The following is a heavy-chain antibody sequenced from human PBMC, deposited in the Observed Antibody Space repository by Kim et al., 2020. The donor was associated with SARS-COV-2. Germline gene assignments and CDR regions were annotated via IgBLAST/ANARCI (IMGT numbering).Heavy chain of an antibody. CDR1: GGSISSGGYY. V-gene: IGHV4-31*03. CDR2: IYYSGST. Sequence: SETLSLTCTVSGGSISSGGYYWSWIRQHPGKGLEWIGYIYYSGSTYYNPSLKSRVTISVDTSKNQFSLKLSSVTAADTAVYYCARTPRGGVRGRDYWGQGTLVTVSS. J-gene: IGHJ4*02. CDR3: ARTPRGGVRGRDY. D-gene: IGHD3-10*01.